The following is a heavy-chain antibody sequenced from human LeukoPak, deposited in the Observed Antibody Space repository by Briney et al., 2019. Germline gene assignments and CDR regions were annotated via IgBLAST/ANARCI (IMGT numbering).Heavy chain of an antibody. Sequence: HPGGSLRLSCAASGFTFNNYALSWVRQAPGKGLEWVSAISGSGGGTYYADSVKGRFTISRDNSKNTLYLQMNSLRAEDTAVYYCATYGDYLVYWGQGTLVTVSP. D-gene: IGHD4-17*01. V-gene: IGHV3-23*01. J-gene: IGHJ4*02. CDR3: ATYGDYLVY. CDR2: ISGSGGGT. CDR1: GFTFNNYA.